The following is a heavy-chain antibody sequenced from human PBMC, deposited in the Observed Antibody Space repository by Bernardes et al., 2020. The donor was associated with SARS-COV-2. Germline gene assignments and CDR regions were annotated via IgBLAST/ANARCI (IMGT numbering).Heavy chain of an antibody. CDR2: IYYSGST. V-gene: IGHV4-39*01. CDR1: GGSISSSSYY. J-gene: IGHJ3*02. CDR3: ARHDSYSSSWYNWDAFDI. D-gene: IGHD6-13*01. Sequence: SETLSLTCTVSGGSISSSSYYWGWIRQPPGKGLEWIGSIYYSGSTYYNPSLKSRVTISVDTSKNQFSLKLSSVTAADTAVYYCARHDSYSSSWYNWDAFDIWGQGTMVTVSS.